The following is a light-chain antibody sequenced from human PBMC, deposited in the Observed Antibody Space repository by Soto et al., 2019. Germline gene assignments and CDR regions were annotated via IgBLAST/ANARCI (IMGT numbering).Light chain of an antibody. CDR3: SSYTSSKTYV. CDR1: SSDVGGYDF. J-gene: IGLJ1*01. CDR2: DVS. V-gene: IGLV2-14*01. Sequence: QSVLAQPASVSGSPGQSITISCTGTSSDVGGYDFVSWYQLHPGKAPKLMISDVSNRPSGGSNRFSGSKSGNTASLTISGLQAEVEADYSCSSYTSSKTYVFGTGTKVTVL.